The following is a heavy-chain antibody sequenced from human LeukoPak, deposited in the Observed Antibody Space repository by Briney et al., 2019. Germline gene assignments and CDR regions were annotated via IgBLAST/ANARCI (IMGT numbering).Heavy chain of an antibody. D-gene: IGHD4-11*01. J-gene: IGHJ5*02. CDR2: ISAYNGNT. CDR1: GYTFTSYA. V-gene: IGHV1-18*01. CDR3: AREGGVDYSNLNWFDP. Sequence: ASVKVSCKASGYTFTSYAMHWVRQAPGQRLEWMGWISAYNGNTNYAQKLQGRVTMTTDTSTSTVYMELSSLRSEDTAVYYCAREGGVDYSNLNWFDPWGQGTLVTVSS.